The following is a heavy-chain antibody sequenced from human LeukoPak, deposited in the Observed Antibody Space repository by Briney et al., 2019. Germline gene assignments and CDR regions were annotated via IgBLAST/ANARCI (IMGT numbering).Heavy chain of an antibody. V-gene: IGHV3-11*01. Sequence: PGGSMRLSCAASGFTFSDYYMSWIRQAPGQGLEWLSYISSGSTIYYADSVKGRFTISRDNAKNSLYLQMNSLRAEDTAVYYCASDAYDSSGYYHYWGQGTLVTVSP. CDR3: ASDAYDSSGYYHY. J-gene: IGHJ4*02. CDR1: GFTFSDYY. D-gene: IGHD3-22*01. CDR2: ISSGSTI.